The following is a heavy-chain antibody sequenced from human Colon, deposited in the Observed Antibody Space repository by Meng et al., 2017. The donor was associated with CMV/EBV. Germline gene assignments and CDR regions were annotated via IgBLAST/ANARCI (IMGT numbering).Heavy chain of an antibody. CDR3: ARDRGGSYYGGFDH. V-gene: IGHV3-74*01. CDR2: INSDDSST. J-gene: IGHJ4*02. Sequence: GGSLRLSCAASGFTFSTYWMHWVRQAPGKGLVWVSRINSDDSSTNYADSVKGRFTISRDNAKNTLYLQMNSLRAEDTAVYYCARDRGGSYYGGFDHWGQGTLVTVSS. CDR1: GFTFSTYW. D-gene: IGHD1-26*01.